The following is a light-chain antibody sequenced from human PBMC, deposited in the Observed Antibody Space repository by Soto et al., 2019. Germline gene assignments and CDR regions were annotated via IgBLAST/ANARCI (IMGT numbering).Light chain of an antibody. CDR2: AAS. V-gene: IGKV1-9*01. J-gene: IGKJ5*01. Sequence: DIQLTQSPSFLSASVGDRVTITCRASQGISSYLAWYQQKPGKAPKLLIYAASTLQSGVPSRFSGSGSGTEFTLTISSLQPDDCATYYCQQLNRYPITFGQGTPQAI. CDR1: QGISSY. CDR3: QQLNRYPIT.